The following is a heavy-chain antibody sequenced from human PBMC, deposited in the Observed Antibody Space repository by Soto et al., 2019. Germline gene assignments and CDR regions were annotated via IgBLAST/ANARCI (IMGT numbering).Heavy chain of an antibody. CDR1: GFTFSDYY. D-gene: IGHD5-18*01. J-gene: IGHJ6*02. V-gene: IGHV3-11*01. CDR3: ARLRKYSMDV. CDR2: ISNSGNTI. Sequence: QVQLVESGGGLVKPGASLRLSCAASGFTFSDYYMNWIRQAPGKGQEWISYISNSGNTIYYADSVKGRFSISRDNAKNSLFLQMDSLRAEDTAVYYCARLRKYSMDVWGQGTTVTVS.